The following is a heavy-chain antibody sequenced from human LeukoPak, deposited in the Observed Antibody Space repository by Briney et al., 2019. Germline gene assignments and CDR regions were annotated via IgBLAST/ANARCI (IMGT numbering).Heavy chain of an antibody. D-gene: IGHD4-17*01. CDR2: ISGSGGST. CDR3: ASMTTVTYTTFDY. J-gene: IGHJ4*02. V-gene: IGHV3-23*01. Sequence: GGSLRLSCAASGFTFSSYAMSWVRQAPGKGLEWVSSISGSGGSTYYADSVKGRFTISRDNSKNTLYLQMNSLRDEDTAVYYCASMTTVTYTTFDYWGQGTLVTVSS. CDR1: GFTFSSYA.